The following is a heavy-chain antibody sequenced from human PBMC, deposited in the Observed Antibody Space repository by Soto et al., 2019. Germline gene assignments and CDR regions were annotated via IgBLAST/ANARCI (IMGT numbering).Heavy chain of an antibody. Sequence: QVQLVQSGAEVRKPGASVKVSCKASGYSFTKYDIAWVRQATGQGLEWMGWMNPNSANTGFAQKFQGRVTMTGDTSISTAYMELNSLISEDTAVYYCVRAIRDQLLSDYWGQGTLVTVSS. CDR3: VRAIRDQLLSDY. CDR2: MNPNSANT. D-gene: IGHD1-26*01. CDR1: GYSFTKYD. V-gene: IGHV1-8*01. J-gene: IGHJ4*02.